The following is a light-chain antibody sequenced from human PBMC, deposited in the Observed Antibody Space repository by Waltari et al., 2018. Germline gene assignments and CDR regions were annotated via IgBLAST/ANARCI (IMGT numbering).Light chain of an antibody. V-gene: IGKV1-39*01. J-gene: IGKJ4*01. Sequence: DIQLTQSPASLSATEGDRVTITCRASQNIRSYLNWNQQNPGKAPNLLIYGASSLQSGIPSRFSGSGYGTDFTLTISSLQPEDFTTYYCQQGYTAPLTFGGGTKLEIK. CDR1: QNIRSY. CDR3: QQGYTAPLT. CDR2: GAS.